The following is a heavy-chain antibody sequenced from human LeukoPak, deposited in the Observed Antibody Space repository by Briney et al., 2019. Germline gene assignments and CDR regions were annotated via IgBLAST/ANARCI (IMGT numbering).Heavy chain of an antibody. CDR3: ARDGGDHAPDWYSDL. Sequence: GGSLRLSCAASGFTVNSTYMSWVRQAPGKGLEWVSVIYSSGSTFYADSVKGRFTISRDNSKNTLYLQMYSLRVEDTAVYYCARDGGDHAPDWYSDLWGRGTLVTVSS. V-gene: IGHV3-66*01. CDR2: IYSSGST. CDR1: GFTVNSTY. D-gene: IGHD2-21*02. J-gene: IGHJ2*01.